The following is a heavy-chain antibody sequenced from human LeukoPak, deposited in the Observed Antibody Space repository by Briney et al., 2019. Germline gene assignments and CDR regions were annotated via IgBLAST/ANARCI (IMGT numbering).Heavy chain of an antibody. CDR3: ARADSTKWSVFDY. CDR1: GGSISSGGYS. CDR2: IYHSGST. V-gene: IGHV4-30-2*01. J-gene: IGHJ4*02. Sequence: SETLSLTCAVSGGSISSGGYSWSWIRQPPGKGLEWIGYIYHSGSTYYNPSLKSRVTISVDRSKNQFSLKLSSVTAADMAVYYCARADSTKWSVFDYWGQGTLVTVSS. D-gene: IGHD2-8*01.